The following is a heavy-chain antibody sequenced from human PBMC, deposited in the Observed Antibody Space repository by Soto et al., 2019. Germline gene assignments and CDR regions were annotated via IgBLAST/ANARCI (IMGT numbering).Heavy chain of an antibody. CDR3: ARGLGDTIYYYYMDV. CDR1: GYTFTSYD. V-gene: IGHV1-8*01. CDR2: MNPNSGNT. D-gene: IGHD3-3*01. Sequence: VASVKVSCKASGYTFTSYDINWVRQATGQGLEWMGWMNPNSGNTGYAQKFQGRVTMTRNTSISTAYMELSSLRSEDTAVYYCARGLGDTIYYYYMDVWGKGTTVTVSS. J-gene: IGHJ6*03.